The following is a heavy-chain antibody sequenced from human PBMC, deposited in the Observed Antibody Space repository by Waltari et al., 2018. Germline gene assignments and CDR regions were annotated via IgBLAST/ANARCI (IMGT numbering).Heavy chain of an antibody. Sequence: EVQLVESGGGLVKPGGSLRLSCAASGFTFSSYAMSWVRQAPGKGLGWGSAISGSGGSTYYADSVKGRFTSSIDNSKNTLYLQMNSLRAEDTAVYYCAKDFSSRFNFDYWGQGTLVTVSS. D-gene: IGHD6-13*01. CDR3: AKDFSSRFNFDY. CDR1: GFTFSSYA. J-gene: IGHJ4*02. CDR2: ISGSGGST. V-gene: IGHV3-23*04.